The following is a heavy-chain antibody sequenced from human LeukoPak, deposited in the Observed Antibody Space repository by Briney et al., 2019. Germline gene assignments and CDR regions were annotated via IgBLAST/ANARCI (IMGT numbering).Heavy chain of an antibody. CDR2: IYHSGST. D-gene: IGHD5-12*01. CDR1: GGSISSGGYS. V-gene: IGHV4-30-2*01. J-gene: IGHJ5*02. CDR3: ARTNSGYDKYNWFDP. Sequence: SQTLSLTCAVSGGSISSGGYSWSWIRQPPGKGLEWIVYIYHSGSTYYNPPLKSRVTISVDRSKNQFSLKLSSVTAADTAVYYCARTNSGYDKYNWFDPWGQGTLVTVSS.